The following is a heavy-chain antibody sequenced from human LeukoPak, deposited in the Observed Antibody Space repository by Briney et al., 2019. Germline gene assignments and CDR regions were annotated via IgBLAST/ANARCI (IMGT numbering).Heavy chain of an antibody. V-gene: IGHV3-23*01. Sequence: GGSLRLSCAASGFTFSSYAMSWVRQAPGKGLEWVSATRGSGGSTYYADSVKGRFTISRDNSKNTLYLQMNSLRAEDTAVYYCAKDLRRPRGDYWGQGTLVTVSS. CDR1: GFTFSSYA. CDR2: TRGSGGST. CDR3: AKDLRRPRGDY. J-gene: IGHJ4*02.